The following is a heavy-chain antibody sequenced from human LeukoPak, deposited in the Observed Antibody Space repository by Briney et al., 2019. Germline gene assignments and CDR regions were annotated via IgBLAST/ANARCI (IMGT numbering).Heavy chain of an antibody. CDR3: AKNGDRGAYCSGGSCYSYYYYYYMDV. J-gene: IGHJ6*03. D-gene: IGHD2-15*01. Sequence: GGTLRLSCAASGFTFSSYGMSWVRQAPGKGLEWVSAISGTGGSTYYADSVKGRFTISRDNSKNTLYLQMNSLRAEDTAIYYCAKNGDRGAYCSGGSCYSYYYYYYMDVWGKGTTATVSS. V-gene: IGHV3-23*01. CDR2: ISGTGGST. CDR1: GFTFSSYG.